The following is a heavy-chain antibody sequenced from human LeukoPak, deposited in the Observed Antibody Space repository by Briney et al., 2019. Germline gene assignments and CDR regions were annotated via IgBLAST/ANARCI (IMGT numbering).Heavy chain of an antibody. J-gene: IGHJ4*02. D-gene: IGHD2-15*01. CDR3: ARDPASGGFDS. V-gene: IGHV3-48*02. CDR2: ISSSSDTI. Sequence: GGSLRLSCAASGFTFSSYSMNWVRQAPGKGLEWVSYISSSSDTIYYADSVKGRFTISRDNAKRSVYLQMNSLRDEDTAVYYCARDPASGGFDSWGQGILVTVSS. CDR1: GFTFSSYS.